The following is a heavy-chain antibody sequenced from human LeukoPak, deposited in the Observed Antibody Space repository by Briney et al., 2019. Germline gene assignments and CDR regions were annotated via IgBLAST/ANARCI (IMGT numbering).Heavy chain of an antibody. CDR1: GFTFSSYW. D-gene: IGHD2-21*02. V-gene: IGHV3-74*01. CDR3: ARDYCGGDCYTGDAFDI. J-gene: IGHJ3*02. Sequence: GGSLRLSCAASGFTFSSYWMHWVRQAPGKGLVWVSRINSDGSSTSYADSVKGRFTISRDNAKNTLYLQMNGLRAEDTAVYYCARDYCGGDCYTGDAFDIWGQGTMVTVSS. CDR2: INSDGSST.